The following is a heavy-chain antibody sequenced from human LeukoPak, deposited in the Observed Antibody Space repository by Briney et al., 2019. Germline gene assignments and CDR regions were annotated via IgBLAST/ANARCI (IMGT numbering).Heavy chain of an antibody. V-gene: IGHV1-2*02. J-gene: IGHJ5*02. CDR1: GYTFTTYY. CDR2: INPNGGGT. CDR3: ARDLRQQLILGWLDP. Sequence: ASVKVSCKASGYTFTTYYIHWVRQAPGQGLEWMGWINPNGGGTNYAQNFQGRVTMTRDTSITTAYVGLSSLTLDDTAVYYCARDLRQQLILGWLDPWGQGTLVTVSS. D-gene: IGHD3/OR15-3a*01.